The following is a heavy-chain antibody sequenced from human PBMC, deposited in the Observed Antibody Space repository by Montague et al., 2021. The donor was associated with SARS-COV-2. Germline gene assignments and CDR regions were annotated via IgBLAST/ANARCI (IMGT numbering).Heavy chain of an antibody. CDR2: XDWDDDK. Sequence: PALVKPTQTLTLTCTLSGFSLSTSGVGVGWIRQPPGKALEWLALXDWDDDKYYSTSLKTRLTISKDTSKNQVVLTMTNMDPVDTATYYCARMKWELLGARWFDPWGQGTLVTVSS. CDR3: ARMKWELLGARWFDP. J-gene: IGHJ5*02. D-gene: IGHD1-26*01. CDR1: GFSLSTSGVG. V-gene: IGHV2-70*01.